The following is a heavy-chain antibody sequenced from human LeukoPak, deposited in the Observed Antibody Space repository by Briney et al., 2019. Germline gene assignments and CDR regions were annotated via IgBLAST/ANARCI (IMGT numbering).Heavy chain of an antibody. Sequence: QSGRSLRLSCAASGFTFDDFAMHWVRQAPGKGLEWVSGISWNSGNIGYADSVRGRFTISRDNSKNTLYLQMNSLRAEDTAVYYCASQDLAYCGGDCYHFDYWGQGTLVTVSS. CDR1: GFTFDDFA. V-gene: IGHV3-9*01. D-gene: IGHD2-21*02. CDR2: ISWNSGNI. CDR3: ASQDLAYCGGDCYHFDY. J-gene: IGHJ4*02.